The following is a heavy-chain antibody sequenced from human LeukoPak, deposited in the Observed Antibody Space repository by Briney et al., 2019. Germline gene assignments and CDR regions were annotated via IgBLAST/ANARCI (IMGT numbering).Heavy chain of an antibody. D-gene: IGHD2-15*01. CDR2: IYHSGST. J-gene: IGHJ4*02. CDR3: ARDCDGRAVYCSGGSGY. V-gene: IGHV4-30-2*01. CDR1: GGSISSGGYY. Sequence: SETLSLTCTVSGGSISSGGYYWSWIRQPPGKGLEWIGYIYHSGSTYYNPSLKSRVTISVDTSKNQFSLKLSSVTAADTAVYYCARDCDGRAVYCSGGSGYWGQGTLVTVSS.